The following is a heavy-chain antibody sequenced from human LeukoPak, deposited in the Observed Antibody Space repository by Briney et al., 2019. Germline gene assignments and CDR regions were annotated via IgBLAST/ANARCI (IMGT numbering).Heavy chain of an antibody. Sequence: SETLSLTCAVYGGSFSGYYWSWIRQPPGKGLEWIGEINHSGSTNYNPSLKSRVTISVDTSKNQFSLKLSSVTAADTAVYYCARRTRGYPYYYYGMDVWGQGTTVTVSS. V-gene: IGHV4-34*01. J-gene: IGHJ6*02. CDR2: INHSGST. CDR1: GGSFSGYY. D-gene: IGHD2-15*01. CDR3: ARRTRGYPYYYYGMDV.